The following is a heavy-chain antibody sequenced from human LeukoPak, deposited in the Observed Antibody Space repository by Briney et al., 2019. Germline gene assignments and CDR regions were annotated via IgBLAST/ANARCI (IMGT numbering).Heavy chain of an antibody. D-gene: IGHD3-22*01. CDR3: SLNTNPLGHCHASSSENLFVS. V-gene: IGHV4-38-2*02. J-gene: IGHJ5*01. Sequence: PSETLSLTCTVSGYSISSGYYWGWIRQSPGKGLEWIGSVHQIGRGHYNPSLQSRVSISIDTSRNEFSLKLTSVTAAALAVYYCSLNTNPLGHCHASSSENLFVSWRLGALFTVSS. CDR2: VHQIGRG. CDR1: GYSISSGYY.